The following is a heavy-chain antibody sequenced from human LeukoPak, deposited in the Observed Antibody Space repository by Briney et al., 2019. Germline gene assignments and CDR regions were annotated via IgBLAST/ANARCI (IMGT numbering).Heavy chain of an antibody. Sequence: SETLSLTCTVSGRSIRSVSWNWIRQSAGKGLEWIARIYATDLTNYNPSLKSRVNLSVGQSKNDLSLTLEPVATGGTAVYYCARGFGSGTSPIDLWGQGAMVTVSS. CDR1: GRSIRSVS. D-gene: IGHD3-10*01. CDR3: ARGFGSGTSPIDL. V-gene: IGHV4-4*07. J-gene: IGHJ5*02. CDR2: IYATDLT.